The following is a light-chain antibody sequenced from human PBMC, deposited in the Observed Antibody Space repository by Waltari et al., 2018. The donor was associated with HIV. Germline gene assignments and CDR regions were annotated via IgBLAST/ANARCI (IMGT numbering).Light chain of an antibody. CDR3: QQYHGSPLT. Sequence: EIVFTQSPGALSFFPGERATLSCRASQTISSNYLAWYQYKPGQAPRLLIYDASMRATAIPARFSGGGSGTDFTLTINRLEPEDFAVYYCQQYHGSPLTFGGGTTVE. CDR2: DAS. J-gene: IGKJ4*01. V-gene: IGKV3-20*01. CDR1: QTISSNY.